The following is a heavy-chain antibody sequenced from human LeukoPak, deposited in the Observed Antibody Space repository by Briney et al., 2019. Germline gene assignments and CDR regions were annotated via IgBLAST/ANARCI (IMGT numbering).Heavy chain of an antibody. Sequence: ASVKVSCKASGYTFTGYYMHWVRQAPGQGLKWMGRINPNSGGTNYAQKFQGRVTMTRDTSISTAYMELSRLRSDDTAVYYCARGDLTSIAARISFDYWGQGTLVTVSS. V-gene: IGHV1-2*06. CDR2: INPNSGGT. CDR1: GYTFTGYY. J-gene: IGHJ4*02. D-gene: IGHD6-6*01. CDR3: ARGDLTSIAARISFDY.